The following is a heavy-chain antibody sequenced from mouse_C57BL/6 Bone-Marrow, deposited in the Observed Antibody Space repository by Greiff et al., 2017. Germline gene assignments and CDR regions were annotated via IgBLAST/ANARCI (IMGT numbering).Heavy chain of an antibody. CDR3: ARLTTVVDNYFDY. Sequence: QVQLQQPGAELVMPGASVKLSCKASGYTFTSYWMHWVKQRPGQGLEWIGEIDPSDSYTNYNQKFKGKSTLTVDKSSSTAYMQLSSLTSEDSAVYYCARLTTVVDNYFDYWGQGTTLTVSS. CDR2: IDPSDSYT. V-gene: IGHV1-69*01. D-gene: IGHD1-1*01. J-gene: IGHJ2*01. CDR1: GYTFTSYW.